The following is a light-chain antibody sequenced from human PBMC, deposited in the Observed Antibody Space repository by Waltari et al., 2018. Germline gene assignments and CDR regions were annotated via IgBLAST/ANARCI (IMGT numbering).Light chain of an antibody. CDR2: GAS. V-gene: IGKV3-20*01. CDR3: QQYGSSPPAT. CDR1: QRVSSSY. J-gene: IGKJ4*01. Sequence: IALTQSPGTLSLSPGERATLFCRASQRVSSSYLAWYQQKPGQAPRLLIYGASSRATGIPDRFSGSGSGTDFTLTISRLEPEDFAVYYCQQYGSSPPATFGGGTKVEIK.